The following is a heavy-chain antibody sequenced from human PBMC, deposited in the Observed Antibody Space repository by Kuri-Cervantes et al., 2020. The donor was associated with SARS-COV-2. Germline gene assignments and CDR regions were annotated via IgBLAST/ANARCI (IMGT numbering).Heavy chain of an antibody. Sequence: SEIRSLTCTFPCGSISSCYWSWIRQPPGKGLEWIGYIYYSGSPNYNPTLKSRFTIPVDTSKNQFSLKLSSVTAADTAVHYCARMIVGATLAFDIWGQGTMVTVSS. V-gene: IGHV4-59*08. J-gene: IGHJ3*02. CDR1: CGSISSCY. D-gene: IGHD1-26*01. CDR3: ARMIVGATLAFDI. CDR2: IYYSGSP.